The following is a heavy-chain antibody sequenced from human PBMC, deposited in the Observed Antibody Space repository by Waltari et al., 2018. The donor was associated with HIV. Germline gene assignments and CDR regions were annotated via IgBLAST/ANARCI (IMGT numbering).Heavy chain of an antibody. Sequence: QVQLVQSGAEVKKPGASVKVSCKASGYTFTTYSISWGRQAPGQGLEWMGWVSVYNGYTNYAHKFQGRFTIFRDEAKNSLYLQMNSLRAEDTAVYYCARVGLGYSSSDLGGMDVWGQAATVTVSS. CDR3: ARVGLGYSSSDLGGMDV. D-gene: IGHD6-6*01. J-gene: IGHJ6*02. CDR1: GYTFTTYS. V-gene: IGHV1-18*01. CDR2: VSVYNGYT.